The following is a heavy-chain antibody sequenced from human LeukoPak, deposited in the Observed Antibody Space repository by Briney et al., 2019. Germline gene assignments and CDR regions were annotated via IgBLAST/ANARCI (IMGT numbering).Heavy chain of an antibody. CDR3: AREALYYYDSSGQNWFDP. D-gene: IGHD3-22*01. V-gene: IGHV7-4-1*02. CDR1: GCTFTNNA. J-gene: IGHJ5*02. CDR2: INTNTGNP. Sequence: ASVKVSCKTSGCTFTNNAINWVRQAPGQGLEWMGWINTNTGNPTYAQGFFTGRYVFSLDTSASTAYLQINGLKADDTAVYYCAREALYYYDSSGQNWFDPWGQGTLVTVSS.